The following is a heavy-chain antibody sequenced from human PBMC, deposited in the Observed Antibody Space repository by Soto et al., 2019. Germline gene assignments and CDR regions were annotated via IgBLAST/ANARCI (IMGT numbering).Heavy chain of an antibody. CDR2: IYDNGGT. CDR1: GDSISSTNYY. V-gene: IGHV4-39*01. D-gene: IGHD3-10*01. Sequence: QLRLQESGPGLVKPSETLSLTCTVSGDSISSTNYYWEWIRQPPGKGLEWIGSIYDNGGTYYNPSLKSRVTIHVETPKKQISLKVKSVTASDAALYYCARRSHRSGSGSFIEKWGQGTLVTVSS. J-gene: IGHJ4*02. CDR3: ARRSHRSGSGSFIEK.